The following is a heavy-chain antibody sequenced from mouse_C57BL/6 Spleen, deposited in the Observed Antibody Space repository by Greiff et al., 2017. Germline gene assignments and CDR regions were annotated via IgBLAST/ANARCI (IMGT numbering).Heavy chain of an antibody. J-gene: IGHJ2*01. CDR3: ARPPFGTYFDY. D-gene: IGHD3-1*01. Sequence: EVKLMESGGDLVKPGGSLKLSCAASGFTFSSYGMSWVRQTPDKRLEWVATISSGGSYTYYPDSVKGRFTISRDNAKNTLYLQMSSLKSEDTAMYYCARPPFGTYFDYWGQGTTLTVSS. V-gene: IGHV5-6*01. CDR1: GFTFSSYG. CDR2: ISSGGSYT.